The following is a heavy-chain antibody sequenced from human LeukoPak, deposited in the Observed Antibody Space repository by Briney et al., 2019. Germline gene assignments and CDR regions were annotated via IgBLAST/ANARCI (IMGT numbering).Heavy chain of an antibody. CDR1: GGSFSDYY. CDR3: ARGRYCSSTSCYGFYYYYGMDV. J-gene: IGHJ6*02. Sequence: PSETLSLTCAVSGGSFSDYYWTWIRQSPGKGLEWIGEINHSGSTNYNPSLKSRVTISVDTSKNQFSLKLSSVTAADTAVYYCARGRYCSSTSCYGFYYYYGMDVWGQGTTVTVSS. V-gene: IGHV4-34*01. CDR2: INHSGST. D-gene: IGHD2-2*01.